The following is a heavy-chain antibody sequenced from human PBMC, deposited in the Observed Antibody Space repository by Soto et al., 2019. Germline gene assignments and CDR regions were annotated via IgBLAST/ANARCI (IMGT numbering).Heavy chain of an antibody. CDR1: GFTFSSYG. CDR3: AKGGQEHAATLHY. V-gene: IGHV3-30*18. J-gene: IGHJ4*02. CDR2: ISYDGSNK. D-gene: IGHD6-25*01. Sequence: GGSLRLSCAASGFTFSSYGMHWVRQAPGKGLEWVAVISYDGSNKYYADSVKGRFTISRDNSKNTLYLQMNSLRAEDTAVYYCAKGGQEHAATLHYWGQGTLVTVSS.